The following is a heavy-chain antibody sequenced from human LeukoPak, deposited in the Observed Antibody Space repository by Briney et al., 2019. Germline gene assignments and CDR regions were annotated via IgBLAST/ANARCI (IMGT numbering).Heavy chain of an antibody. D-gene: IGHD3-10*01. Sequence: GGTLRLSCAASGFTFSNYGMNWVRQAPGKGLEWVSGISFNSGSIGYADSVKGRFTISRDNAKNSLYLQMNSLRAEDTALYYCAKDTPGVRGSLDNWGQGTLVTVSS. V-gene: IGHV3-9*01. CDR1: GFTFSNYG. CDR2: ISFNSGSI. J-gene: IGHJ4*02. CDR3: AKDTPGVRGSLDN.